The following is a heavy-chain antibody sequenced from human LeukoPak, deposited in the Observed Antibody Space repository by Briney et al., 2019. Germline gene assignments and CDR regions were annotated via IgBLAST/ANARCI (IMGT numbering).Heavy chain of an antibody. D-gene: IGHD3-9*01. V-gene: IGHV4-4*02. J-gene: IGHJ3*02. CDR1: GGSISSSNW. Sequence: SETLSLTCAVSGGSISSSNWWSWVRPPPGKGLEWIGEIYHSGSTNYNPSLKSRVTISVDKSKNQFSLKLSSVTAADTAVYYCARDIRYFDWLPSNAFDIWGQGTMVTVSS. CDR3: ARDIRYFDWLPSNAFDI. CDR2: IYHSGST.